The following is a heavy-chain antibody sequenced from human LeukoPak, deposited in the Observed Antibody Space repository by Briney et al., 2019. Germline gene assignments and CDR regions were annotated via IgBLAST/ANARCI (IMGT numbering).Heavy chain of an antibody. CDR2: ISSSGSYI. CDR1: GFSFSTSE. CDR3: ARVRKDGYSYGFYDL. D-gene: IGHD5-18*01. J-gene: IGHJ5*02. Sequence: GGSLRLSCAASGFSFSTSETNWVRQAPGKGLECISYISSSGSYIHYADSVKGRFTISRDNAKNSLYLQMSSLRVEDTALYYCARVRKDGYSYGFYDLWGQGTLVTVSS. V-gene: IGHV3-48*03.